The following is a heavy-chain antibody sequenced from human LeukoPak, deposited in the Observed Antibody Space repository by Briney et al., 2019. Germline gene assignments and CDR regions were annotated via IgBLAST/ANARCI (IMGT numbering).Heavy chain of an antibody. CDR2: IYYSGST. Sequence: SETLSLTCTVSGGSISSSSYYWGWIRQPPGKGLEWIGSIYYSGSTYYNPSLKSRVTISVDTSKNQFSLKLSSVTAADTAVYYCARFGSGSYYPSATRKYYFDHWGQGTLVTVSS. J-gene: IGHJ4*02. CDR3: ARFGSGSYYPSATRKYYFDH. CDR1: GGSISSSSYY. D-gene: IGHD1-26*01. V-gene: IGHV4-39*01.